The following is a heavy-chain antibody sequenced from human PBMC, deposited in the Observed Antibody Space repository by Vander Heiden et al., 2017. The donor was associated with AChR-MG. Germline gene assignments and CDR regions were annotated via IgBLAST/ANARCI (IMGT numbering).Heavy chain of an antibody. Sequence: QVQLVEPGGGVVQPGRSLRLSCAASGFTFRNYGLHWVRQAPGKGLEWVAVISYDGSKKYNADSVKGRFTISRDNSKNTLYLQMNSLRAEDTAVYYCAKDISGSVTRYYYYGMDVWGQGTTVTVSS. J-gene: IGHJ6*02. CDR2: ISYDGSKK. CDR1: GFTFRNYG. V-gene: IGHV3-30*18. CDR3: AKDISGSVTRYYYYGMDV. D-gene: IGHD2-21*02.